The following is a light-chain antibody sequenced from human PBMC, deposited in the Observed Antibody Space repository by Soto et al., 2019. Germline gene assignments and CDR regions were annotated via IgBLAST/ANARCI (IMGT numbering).Light chain of an antibody. CDR3: QQYGSSLL. Sequence: TVLTQSPGTLSLSPGERATLSCRASQSVRSSYLAWYQQKPGQAPRLLIYGASSRATGIPDRFSGSGSGTDFTLTISRLEPEDFAVYYCQQYGSSLLFGQGTKVDIK. J-gene: IGKJ1*01. CDR1: QSVRSSY. CDR2: GAS. V-gene: IGKV3-20*01.